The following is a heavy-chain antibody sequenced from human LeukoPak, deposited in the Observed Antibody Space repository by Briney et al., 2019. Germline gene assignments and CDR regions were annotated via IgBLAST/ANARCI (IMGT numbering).Heavy chain of an antibody. CDR3: ARRRVVSQLVRESCWFDP. Sequence: SETLSLTCIVSGGSISSSSYYWDWIRQAPGEGLEWIGNFYDSGNTRYNPSLKSRVTISVDTSKNQFSLKLSSVTAADTAVYYCARRRVVSQLVRESCWFDPWGQGTLVTVSS. J-gene: IGHJ5*02. V-gene: IGHV4-39*07. CDR1: GGSISSSSYY. CDR2: FYDSGNT. D-gene: IGHD6-6*01.